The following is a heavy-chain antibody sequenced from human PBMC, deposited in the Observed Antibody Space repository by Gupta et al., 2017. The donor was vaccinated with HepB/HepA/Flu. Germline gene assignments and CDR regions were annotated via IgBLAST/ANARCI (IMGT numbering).Heavy chain of an antibody. Sequence: EVQLVESGGGLVQPGRSLRLSCAASGFTFDDYAMHWVRQAPGKGLEWVSGISWNSGSIGYADSVKGRFTISRDNAKNSLYLQMNSLRAEDTALYYCAKDSISSLTSTPFDYWGQGTLVTVSS. V-gene: IGHV3-9*01. CDR1: GFTFDDYA. CDR3: AKDSISSLTSTPFDY. J-gene: IGHJ4*02. D-gene: IGHD6-13*01. CDR2: ISWNSGSI.